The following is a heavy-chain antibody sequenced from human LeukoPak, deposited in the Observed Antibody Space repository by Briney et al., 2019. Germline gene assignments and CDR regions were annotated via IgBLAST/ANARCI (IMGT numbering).Heavy chain of an antibody. CDR1: GYAFTSYY. Sequence: ASVKVSCKASGYAFTSYYIHWVRQAPGQGLEWMGIINPSGGSTSYAQKFQGRVTMTRDTSTSTVYMELSSLRSEDAAVYYCARDSEVSGYWDYWGQGTLVTVSS. D-gene: IGHD3-22*01. V-gene: IGHV1-46*01. J-gene: IGHJ4*02. CDR3: ARDSEVSGYWDY. CDR2: INPSGGST.